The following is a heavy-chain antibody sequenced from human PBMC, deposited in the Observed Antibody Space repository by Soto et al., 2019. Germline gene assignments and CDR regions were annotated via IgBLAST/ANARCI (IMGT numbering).Heavy chain of an antibody. CDR2: ISWNGDTK. CDR1: GFIFDDYG. Sequence: EVQLVESGGGLVQPGRSLRLSCAASGFIFDDYGMHWVRQAPGKGLEWVSGISWNGDTKGYADSVKGRFTISRDNAKNSLFLQLNRLRVEDTGLYYCAKGRSYASGLGQSWFDTWGQGTLVTVSS. V-gene: IGHV3-9*01. J-gene: IGHJ5*02. D-gene: IGHD3-10*01. CDR3: AKGRSYASGLGQSWFDT.